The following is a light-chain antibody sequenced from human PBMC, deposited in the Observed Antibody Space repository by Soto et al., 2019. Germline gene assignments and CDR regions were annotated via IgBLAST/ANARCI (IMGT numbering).Light chain of an antibody. Sequence: QSVLTQPPSTSGTPGQRVTISCSGSSSNIGSNYVYWYQQLPGTAPTLLIYRDTQRPSGVPDRFSGSKSGTSASLAISGLRSEDEADYYCAAWDDSLSAVVFGGGTKLTVL. V-gene: IGLV1-47*01. J-gene: IGLJ2*01. CDR2: RDT. CDR1: SSNIGSNY. CDR3: AAWDDSLSAVV.